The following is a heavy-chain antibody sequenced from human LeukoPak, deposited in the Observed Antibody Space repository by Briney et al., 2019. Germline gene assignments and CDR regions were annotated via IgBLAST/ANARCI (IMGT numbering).Heavy chain of an antibody. CDR1: GFTFSSYG. CDR3: ARGQNGGISIDY. CDR2: ISYDGSNK. Sequence: SGGSLRLSCAASGFTFSSYGMHWVRQAPGKGLEWVAVISYDGSNKYYADSVKGRFTISRDNSKNTLYLQMNSLRAEDTAVYYCARGQNGGISIDYWGQGTLVTVSS. V-gene: IGHV3-30*19. D-gene: IGHD3-16*01. J-gene: IGHJ4*02.